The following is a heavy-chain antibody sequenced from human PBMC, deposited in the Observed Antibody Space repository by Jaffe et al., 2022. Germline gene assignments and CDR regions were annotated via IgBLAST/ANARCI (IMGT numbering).Heavy chain of an antibody. V-gene: IGHV4-39*01. Sequence: QLQLQESGPGLMKPSETLSLTCTVSGGSISSGFLYWGWIRQPPGKGLEWIGSISYSGTTYYNPSLRSRVTISVDTSKNQFSLKLRSVTAADTAMYYCARHVARSYDSGNHEYFDYWGQGTLLTVSS. CDR2: ISYSGTT. J-gene: IGHJ4*02. CDR1: GGSISSGFLY. CDR3: ARHVARSYDSGNHEYFDY. D-gene: IGHD3-10*01.